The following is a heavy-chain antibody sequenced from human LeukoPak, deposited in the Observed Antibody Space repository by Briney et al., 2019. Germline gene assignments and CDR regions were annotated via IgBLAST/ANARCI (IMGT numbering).Heavy chain of an antibody. CDR1: GFTFSGYW. D-gene: IGHD3-9*01. CDR3: AKDFFQQGDILTGYYNR. CDR2: INGDGSST. Sequence: GGSLRLSCAASGFTFSGYWMHWVRQAPGKGLVWVSRINGDGSSTSYADSVKGRFTISRDNARNTLYLQMNSLRAEDTALYYCAKDFFQQGDILTGYYNRWGQGTLVTVSS. V-gene: IGHV3-74*01. J-gene: IGHJ4*02.